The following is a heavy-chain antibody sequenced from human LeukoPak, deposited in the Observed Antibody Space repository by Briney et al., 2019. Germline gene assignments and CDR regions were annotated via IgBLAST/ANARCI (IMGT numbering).Heavy chain of an antibody. CDR1: GFTFSNAW. V-gene: IGHV3-15*01. CDR3: TTPYGDYPPYYYCYMDV. J-gene: IGHJ6*03. CDR2: IKSKTDGATT. D-gene: IGHD4-17*01. Sequence: GGSLRLSCAASGFTFSNAWMSWVRQAPGKGLEWVGRIKSKTDGATTDYAAPVKGRFTISRDDSKNTLYLQMNSLKTEDTAVYYCTTPYGDYPPYYYCYMDVWGKGTTVTVSS.